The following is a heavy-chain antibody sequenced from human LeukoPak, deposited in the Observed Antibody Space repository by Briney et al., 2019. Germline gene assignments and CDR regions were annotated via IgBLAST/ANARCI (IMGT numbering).Heavy chain of an antibody. D-gene: IGHD1-1*01. J-gene: IGHJ4*02. CDR1: GYTFPGYY. Sequence: ASVKVSCKASGYTFPGYYMHWVRQAPGQGLEGMGWINPNSGGTNYAQKFQGRVTMPRDTSISTAYMELSRLRSDDTAVYYCARGQLRLRSPLYNWNVGGYWGQGTLVTVSS. CDR3: ARGQLRLRSPLYNWNVGGY. V-gene: IGHV1-2*02. CDR2: INPNSGGT.